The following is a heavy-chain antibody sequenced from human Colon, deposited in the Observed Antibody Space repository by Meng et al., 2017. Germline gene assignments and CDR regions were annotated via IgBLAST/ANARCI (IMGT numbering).Heavy chain of an antibody. CDR2: ISSSGSTI. Sequence: GESLKISCAASGFTFSTYEMNWVRQAPGKGLEWLSYISSSGSTIYYADSVKGRFIISRDNAKNSLYLQMNSLRAEDTALYYCARGGSGWYWGQGTLVTVSS. V-gene: IGHV3-48*03. J-gene: IGHJ4*02. D-gene: IGHD6-19*01. CDR1: GFTFSTYE. CDR3: ARGGSGWY.